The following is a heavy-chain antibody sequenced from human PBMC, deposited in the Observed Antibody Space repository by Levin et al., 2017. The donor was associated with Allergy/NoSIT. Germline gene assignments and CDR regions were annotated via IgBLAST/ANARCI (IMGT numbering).Heavy chain of an antibody. Sequence: PSETLSLTCTVSGGSISSYYWSWIRQPPGKGLEWIGYIYYSGSTNYNPSLKSRVTISVDTSKNQFSLKLSSVTAADTAVYYCARMGSYYYYDVDVWGQGTTVTVSS. J-gene: IGHJ6*02. D-gene: IGHD5-24*01. CDR3: ARMGSYYYYDVDV. CDR1: GGSISSYY. V-gene: IGHV4-59*01. CDR2: IYYSGST.